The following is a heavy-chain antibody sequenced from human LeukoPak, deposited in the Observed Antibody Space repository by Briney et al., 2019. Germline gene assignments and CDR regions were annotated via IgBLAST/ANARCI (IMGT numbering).Heavy chain of an antibody. CDR2: IWFDGSNE. V-gene: IGHV3-33*01. Sequence: GGSLRLSCTASGFNFSYYAMHWVRQAPGKGLAWVALIWFDGSNEYYDDSVKGRFTISRDNSKGTVFLQMNGLTVDDTGVYYCARLVGGTTGATDYWGQGSLVTVSS. J-gene: IGHJ4*02. D-gene: IGHD1-26*01. CDR3: ARLVGGTTGATDY. CDR1: GFNFSYYA.